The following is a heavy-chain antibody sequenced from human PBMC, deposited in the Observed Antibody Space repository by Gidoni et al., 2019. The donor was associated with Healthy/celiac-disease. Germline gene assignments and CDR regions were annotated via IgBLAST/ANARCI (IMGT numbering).Heavy chain of an antibody. CDR1: GGSTSSSSYS. D-gene: IGHD2-2*01. J-gene: IGHJ5*02. CDR2: IYSSGSN. CDR3: ARLVRVVPAAMSSWGWFDP. V-gene: IGHV4-39*01. Sequence: QLQLQESRPGLVKPSETLSLTCTVPGGSTSSSSYSWGWIRQPPGKGLEWIGSIYSSGSNYYNPSLKSRVTISVDTSKNRFSLKLSSVTAEDTAVYYCARLVRVVPAAMSSWGWFDPWGQGTLVTVSS.